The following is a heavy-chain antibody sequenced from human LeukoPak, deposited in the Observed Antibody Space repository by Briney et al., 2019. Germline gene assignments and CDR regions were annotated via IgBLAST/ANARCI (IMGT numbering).Heavy chain of an antibody. CDR2: INGGSTFI. Sequence: GGSLRLSCAASGFTFSSYWMSWVRQAPGKGLEWVSSINGGSTFIYYADSVKGRFTISRDNAKNSLYLQMNSLRAEDTAVYYCARDREAGGSGFDIWGQGTMVTVSS. CDR1: GFTFSSYW. V-gene: IGHV3-21*01. D-gene: IGHD3-16*01. CDR3: ARDREAGGSGFDI. J-gene: IGHJ3*02.